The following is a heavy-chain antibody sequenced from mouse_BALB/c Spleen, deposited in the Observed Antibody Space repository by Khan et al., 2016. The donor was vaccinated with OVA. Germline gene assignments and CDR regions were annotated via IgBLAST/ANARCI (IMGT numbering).Heavy chain of an antibody. J-gene: IGHJ2*01. V-gene: IGHV3-2*02. CDR3: ARGNYYGYYFDY. Sequence: EVQLQESGPGLVKPSQSLSLTCTVTGYSITSGYAWNWIRQFPGNKLEWMGYISYSGVTSYTPSLNSRISITRDKSKNQFFLQLNSVTTEDTATYYCARGNYYGYYFDYWGQGTTLTVSS. CDR2: ISYSGVT. D-gene: IGHD1-1*01. CDR1: GYSITSGYA.